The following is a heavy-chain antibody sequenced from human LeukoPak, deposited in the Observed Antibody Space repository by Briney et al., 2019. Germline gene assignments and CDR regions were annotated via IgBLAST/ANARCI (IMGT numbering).Heavy chain of an antibody. Sequence: PGGSLRLSCAASGFTFSSYYMHWVRQPTGRGLEWVAAIGTAGDSYYPGSVRGRFTVSREDAKNPLYLQMNSLTAGDAAVYYCARGYSYRYEYWGQGTLGTVSS. V-gene: IGHV3-13*01. CDR1: GFTFSSYY. CDR2: IGTAGDS. J-gene: IGHJ4*02. D-gene: IGHD3-10*01. CDR3: ARGYSYRYEY.